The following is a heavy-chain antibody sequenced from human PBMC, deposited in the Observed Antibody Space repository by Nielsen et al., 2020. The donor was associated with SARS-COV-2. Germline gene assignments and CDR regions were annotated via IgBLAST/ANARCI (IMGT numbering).Heavy chain of an antibody. CDR3: LRDLGSGWPDY. D-gene: IGHD6-19*01. CDR2: ISGYNGET. J-gene: IGHJ4*02. Sequence: ASVKVSCKASGYSFTNNGISWLRQVPGQGFEWMGWISGYNGETTYAQKFQGRVTMTTDTSTSTAYMELRSLRSDDTAIYYCLRDLGSGWPDYWGQGTPVTVSS. CDR1: GYSFTNNG. V-gene: IGHV1-18*01.